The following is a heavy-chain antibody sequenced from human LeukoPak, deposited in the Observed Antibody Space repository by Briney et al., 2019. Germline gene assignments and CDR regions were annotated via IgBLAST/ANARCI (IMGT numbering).Heavy chain of an antibody. V-gene: IGHV3-23*01. CDR3: AKAALRYQLLSSLDY. CDR2: ISGSGAST. J-gene: IGHJ4*02. CDR1: GFTFSSYA. Sequence: GGSLRLSCAASGFTFSSYAMNWARQAPGKGLEWVPAISGSGASTYYADSVKGRFTISRDNSKNTLYLQMNSLRAEDTAIYYCAKAALRYQLLSSLDYWGQGTPVTVSS. D-gene: IGHD2-2*01.